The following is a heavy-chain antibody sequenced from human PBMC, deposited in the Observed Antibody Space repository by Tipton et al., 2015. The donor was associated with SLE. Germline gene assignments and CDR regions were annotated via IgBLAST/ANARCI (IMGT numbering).Heavy chain of an antibody. Sequence: TLSLTCAVYGGSFSGYYWSWIRQPPGKGPEWIGEINHSGSTNYNPSLKSRVTISVDTSKNQFSLKLSSVTAADTAVYYCARHEQQWLAGGAFDIWGQGTMVTVSS. CDR2: INHSGST. J-gene: IGHJ3*02. CDR3: ARHEQQWLAGGAFDI. D-gene: IGHD6-19*01. V-gene: IGHV4-34*01. CDR1: GGSFSGYY.